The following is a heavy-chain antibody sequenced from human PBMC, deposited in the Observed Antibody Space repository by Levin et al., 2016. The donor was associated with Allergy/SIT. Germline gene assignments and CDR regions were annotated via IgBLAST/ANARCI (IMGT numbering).Heavy chain of an antibody. CDR2: IWYDGSNK. CDR3: ARDETYYDFWSGYYIHNKVGGMDV. V-gene: IGHV3-33*01. Sequence: WIRQPPGKGLEWVAVIWYDGSNKYYADSVKGRFTISRDNSKNTLYLQMNSLRAEDTAVYYCARDETYYDFWSGYYIHNKVGGMDVWGKGTTVTVSS. D-gene: IGHD3-3*01. J-gene: IGHJ6*04.